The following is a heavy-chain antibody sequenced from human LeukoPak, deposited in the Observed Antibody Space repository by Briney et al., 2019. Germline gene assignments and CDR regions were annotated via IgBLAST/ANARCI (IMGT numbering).Heavy chain of an antibody. D-gene: IGHD3-22*01. CDR3: ARVPARHQQPYYYDSSGSVYYFDY. J-gene: IGHJ4*02. Sequence: ASVKDSCKASGYTFTSYEINWVRQATGEGLEWMGWMNPNSGNTGYAQKFQGRVTMTRNTSISTAYMELSSLRSEDTAVYYCARVPARHQQPYYYDSSGSVYYFDYWGQGTLVTVSS. V-gene: IGHV1-8*01. CDR2: MNPNSGNT. CDR1: GYTFTSYE.